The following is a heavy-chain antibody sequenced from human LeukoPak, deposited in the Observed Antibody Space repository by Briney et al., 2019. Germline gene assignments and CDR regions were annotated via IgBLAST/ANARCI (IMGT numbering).Heavy chain of an antibody. D-gene: IGHD2-15*01. CDR3: ARDGGYCSGGSCSENWFDP. J-gene: IGHJ5*02. V-gene: IGHV1-46*01. CDR1: GYTFTSYY. CDR2: INPSGGST. Sequence: ASVKASCKASGYTFTSYYMHWVRQAAGQGLECRGIINPSGGSTSYAQKFQGRVTMTRDTSTSTVYMELSSLRSEDTAVYYCARDGGYCSGGSCSENWFDPWGQGTLVTVSS.